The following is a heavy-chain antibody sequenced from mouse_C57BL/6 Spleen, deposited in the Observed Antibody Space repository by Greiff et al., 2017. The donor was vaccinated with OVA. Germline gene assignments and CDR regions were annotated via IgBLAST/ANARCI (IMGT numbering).Heavy chain of an antibody. J-gene: IGHJ2*01. Sequence: EVKLMESGGGLVKPGGSLKLSCAASGFTFSDYGMPWVRQAPETGLEWVAYISSGSSNIYYADTVQGRFTISRDNAKNTLFLQMTSLMSEATALYSCASGMYGPSCDYWGQGTTLTVSS. D-gene: IGHD1-1*01. V-gene: IGHV5-17*01. CDR2: ISSGSSNI. CDR1: GFTFSDYG. CDR3: ASGMYGPSCDY.